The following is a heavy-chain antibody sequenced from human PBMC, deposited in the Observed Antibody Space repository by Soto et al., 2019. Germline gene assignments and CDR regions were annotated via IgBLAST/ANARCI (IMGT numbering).Heavy chain of an antibody. J-gene: IGHJ5*02. CDR3: ARVPPRVAARDRGWFDP. D-gene: IGHD6-6*01. Sequence: QVQLQESGPGLVKPSETLSLTCTVSGGSISSYYWSWIRQPAGKGLELIGRIYTSGSTNYNPSLKSRVAMAVDTYKNQFSLKLSSVTAADTAVYYCARVPPRVAARDRGWFDPWGQGTLVTVSS. V-gene: IGHV4-4*07. CDR1: GGSISSYY. CDR2: IYTSGST.